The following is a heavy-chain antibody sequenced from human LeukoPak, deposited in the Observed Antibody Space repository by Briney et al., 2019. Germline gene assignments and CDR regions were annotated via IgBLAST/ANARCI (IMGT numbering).Heavy chain of an antibody. CDR1: GYTFTSYY. CDR2: INPSGGST. V-gene: IGHV1-46*01. J-gene: IGHJ5*02. D-gene: IGHD3/OR15-3a*01. Sequence: ASVKVSCKASGYTFTSYYMHWVRQAPGQGLEWMGIINPSGGSTSYAQKFQGRVTMTRDMSTSTVYMELSSLRSEDTAVYYCARWRTGYYLGVDWFDPWGQGTLVTVSS. CDR3: ARWRTGYYLGVDWFDP.